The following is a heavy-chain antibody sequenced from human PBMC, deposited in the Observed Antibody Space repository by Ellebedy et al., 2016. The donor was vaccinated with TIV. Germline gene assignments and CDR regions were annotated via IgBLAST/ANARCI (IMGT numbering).Heavy chain of an antibody. D-gene: IGHD6-13*01. V-gene: IGHV1-2*02. CDR2: MNPKSGGT. CDR1: GYTFIDYY. J-gene: IGHJ4*02. Sequence: AASVKVSCKTSGYTFIDYYMHWVRQAPGQGLDWMGWMNPKSGGTNYAQKFQGRVTMTRDTSISTGYMELSRLRSDDTAVYYCARDNGDNSSPDYWGQGTLVTVSS. CDR3: ARDNGDNSSPDY.